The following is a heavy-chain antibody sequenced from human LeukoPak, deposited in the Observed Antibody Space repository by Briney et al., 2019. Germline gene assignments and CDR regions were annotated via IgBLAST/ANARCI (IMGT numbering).Heavy chain of an antibody. CDR2: ISSSSSTI. D-gene: IGHD4-11*01. CDR1: GFTFSSYS. V-gene: IGHV3-48*01. Sequence: PGGSLRLSCAASGFTFSSYSMNWVRQAPGNGLEWVSYISSSSSTIYYADSVKGRFTISRDNAKNSLYLQMNSLRAEDTAVYYCARDGTHDYRTVLDYYYYYMDVWGKGTTVTVSS. J-gene: IGHJ6*03. CDR3: ARDGTHDYRTVLDYYYYYMDV.